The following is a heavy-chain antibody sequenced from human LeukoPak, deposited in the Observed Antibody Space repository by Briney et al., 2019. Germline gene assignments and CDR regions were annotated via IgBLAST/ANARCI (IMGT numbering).Heavy chain of an antibody. CDR1: GYTFTSYG. Sequence: ASVKVSCKASGYTFTSYGISWVRQAPGQGLEWMGWTSAYNGNTNYAQKLQGRVTMTTDTSTSTAYMELRSLRSDDTAVYYCARDYRRYDFWSGYYFPWGQGTLVTVSS. V-gene: IGHV1-18*01. J-gene: IGHJ4*02. D-gene: IGHD3-3*01. CDR2: TSAYNGNT. CDR3: ARDYRRYDFWSGYYFP.